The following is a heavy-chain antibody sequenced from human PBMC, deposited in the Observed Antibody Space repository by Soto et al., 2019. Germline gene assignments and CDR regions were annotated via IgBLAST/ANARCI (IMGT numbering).Heavy chain of an antibody. CDR2: IYHSGST. J-gene: IGHJ5*02. D-gene: IGHD3-10*01. CDR1: GGSISSSNW. CDR3: AGGMVGGVIIGWFAP. V-gene: IGHV4-4*02. Sequence: SETLSLTCAVSGGSISSSNWWSWVRQPPGKGLEWIGEIYHSGSTNYNPSLKSRVTISVDKSKNQFSLKLSSVTAADTAEYYRAGGMVGGVIIGWFAPWGQGTLVTVSS.